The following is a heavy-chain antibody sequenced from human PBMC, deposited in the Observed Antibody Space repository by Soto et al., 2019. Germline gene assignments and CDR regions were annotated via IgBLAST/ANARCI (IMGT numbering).Heavy chain of an antibody. D-gene: IGHD6-19*01. CDR2: IHYSGST. CDR1: GGSIRDTIYY. Sequence: SETLSLTCTVSGGSIRDTIYYWGWIRQPPGKGLEWIGSIHYSGSTHYNPSLKSRVTISVNPSKSQFSLNLTSVTRADTSVYYCARRMRAVAAPLAYWGQGTVVTVSS. J-gene: IGHJ4*02. CDR3: ARRMRAVAAPLAY. V-gene: IGHV4-39*01.